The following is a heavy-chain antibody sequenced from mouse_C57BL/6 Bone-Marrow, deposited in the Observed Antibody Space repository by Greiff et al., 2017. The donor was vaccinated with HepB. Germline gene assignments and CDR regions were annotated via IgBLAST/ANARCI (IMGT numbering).Heavy chain of an antibody. Sequence: QVQLQQPGAELVKPGASVKMSCKASGYTFTSYWITWVKQRPGQGLEWIGDIYPGSGSTNYNEKFKSKATLTVDTSSSTAYMQLSSLTSEDSAVYYCAKSNGNYWCFDVWGTGTTVTVSS. CDR3: AKSNGNYWCFDV. D-gene: IGHD2-1*01. J-gene: IGHJ1*03. CDR1: GYTFTSYW. V-gene: IGHV1-55*01. CDR2: IYPGSGST.